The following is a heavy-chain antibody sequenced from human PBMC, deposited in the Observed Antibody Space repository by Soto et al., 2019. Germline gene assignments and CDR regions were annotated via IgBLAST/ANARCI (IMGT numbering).Heavy chain of an antibody. CDR3: ARSHDYGVFEI. Sequence: QLQLRESGSGLVQPSQTLSLTCVLTGGSIDSGYYSWSWIRQPPGKGLQWIGNIYQSGSAFYNPSLKSRVSMSVDRSKTYFSLKLSSVAAAYTAVYYCARSHDYGVFEIWGQGTTVTVSS. CDR1: GGSIDSGYYS. D-gene: IGHD4-17*01. CDR2: IYQSGSA. V-gene: IGHV4-30-2*01. J-gene: IGHJ3*02.